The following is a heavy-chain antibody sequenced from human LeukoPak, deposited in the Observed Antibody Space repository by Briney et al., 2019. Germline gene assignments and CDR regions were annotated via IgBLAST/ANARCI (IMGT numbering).Heavy chain of an antibody. D-gene: IGHD3-10*01. CDR2: IIPIFGTA. J-gene: IGHJ4*02. CDR3: ARDSGSKGEGFDY. Sequence: GASVKVSCKASGGTFSSYAISWVRQAPGQGLEWMGGIIPIFGTANYAQKFQGRVTITTDESTSTAYMELSSLRSEDAAVYYCARDSGSKGEGFDYWGQGTLVTVSS. CDR1: GGTFSSYA. V-gene: IGHV1-69*05.